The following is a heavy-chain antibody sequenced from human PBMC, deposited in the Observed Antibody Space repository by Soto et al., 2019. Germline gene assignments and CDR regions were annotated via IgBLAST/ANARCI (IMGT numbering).Heavy chain of an antibody. J-gene: IGHJ6*03. CDR3: ARDRIAAADTPDYYYYYMDV. V-gene: IGHV1-2*04. CDR1: GYTFTGYY. CDR2: INPNSGGT. D-gene: IGHD6-13*01. Sequence: ASVKVSCKASGYTFTGYYMHWVRQAPGQGLEWMGWINPNSGGTNYAQKFQGWVTMTRDTSISTAYMELSRLRSDDTAVYYCARDRIAAADTPDYYYYYMDVWGKGTTVTVSS.